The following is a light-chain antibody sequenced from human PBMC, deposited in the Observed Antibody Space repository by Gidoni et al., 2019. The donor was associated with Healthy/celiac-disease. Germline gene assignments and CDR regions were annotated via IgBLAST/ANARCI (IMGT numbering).Light chain of an antibody. CDR1: QSVSSY. V-gene: IGKV3-11*01. CDR3: QQRSTWPPT. J-gene: IGKJ4*01. CDR2: DAS. Sequence: EIVLTQSQATLPLSPGERATLSCRASQSVSSYLAWYQQKPGQAPRLLIYDASNRATGIPARFSGRGSGTDFTLNISSLEPEDFAVYYCQQRSTWPPTFGGGTKVEIK.